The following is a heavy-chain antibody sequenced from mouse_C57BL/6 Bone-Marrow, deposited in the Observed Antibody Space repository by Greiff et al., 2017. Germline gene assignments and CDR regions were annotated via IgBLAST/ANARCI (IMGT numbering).Heavy chain of an antibody. V-gene: IGHV1-55*01. CDR3: ARSGPLGRSFDY. J-gene: IGHJ2*01. Sequence: VQLQQPGAELVKPGASVKMSCKASGYTFTSYWITWVKQRPGPGLEWIGDIYPTSGRTNYNEKFNSKAILTVDTSSHTAYMQLSSLTSEYSAVFYCARSGPLGRSFDYWGQGTTLTVSS. CDR2: IYPTSGRT. CDR1: GYTFTSYW. D-gene: IGHD4-1*01.